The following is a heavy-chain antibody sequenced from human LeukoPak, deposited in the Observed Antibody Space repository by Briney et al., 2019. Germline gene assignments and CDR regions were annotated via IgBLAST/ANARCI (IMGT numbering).Heavy chain of an antibody. CDR1: GFTFSGSA. Sequence: GGSLRLSCAASGFTFSGSAMHWVRQASGKGLEWVGRIRSKANSYATAYAASVKGRFTISRDDSKNTAYLQMNSLKTEDTAVYYCTRHAGDSSGYPIRFDYWGQGTLVTVSS. CDR3: TRHAGDSSGYPIRFDY. CDR2: IRSKANSYAT. J-gene: IGHJ4*02. V-gene: IGHV3-73*01. D-gene: IGHD3-22*01.